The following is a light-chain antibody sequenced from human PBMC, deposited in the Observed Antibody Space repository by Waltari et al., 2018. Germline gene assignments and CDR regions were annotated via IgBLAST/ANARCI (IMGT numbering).Light chain of an antibody. Sequence: EVVLTQSPGTLSLSPGERATLSCRDNQSVTKYLAWYQQRPGQAPRLLIYAASTRATGIPDRFSGSGYGTDFRLTISRLEPEDFAVYYCQHHERLPAKFGQGTKVEIK. CDR2: AAS. CDR1: QSVTKY. J-gene: IGKJ1*01. V-gene: IGKV3-20*01. CDR3: QHHERLPAK.